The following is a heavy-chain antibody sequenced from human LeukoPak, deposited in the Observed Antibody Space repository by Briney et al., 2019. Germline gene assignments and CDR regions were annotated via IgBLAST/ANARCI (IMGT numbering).Heavy chain of an antibody. Sequence: SQTLSLTCAISGDSVSSNSAAWNWIRQSPSRGLEWLGRTYYRSKWYNDYAVSVKSRITINPDTSKNQFSLQLNSVTPEDTAVYYCARVGSYYDILTGCYNVAGYFDYWGQGTLVTVSS. CDR1: GDSVSSNSAA. CDR2: TYYRSKWYN. J-gene: IGHJ4*02. D-gene: IGHD3-9*01. CDR3: ARVGSYYDILTGCYNVAGYFDY. V-gene: IGHV6-1*01.